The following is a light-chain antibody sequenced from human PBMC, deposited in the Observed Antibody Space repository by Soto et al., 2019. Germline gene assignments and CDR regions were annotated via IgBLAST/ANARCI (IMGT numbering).Light chain of an antibody. CDR1: QSISSS. J-gene: IGKJ4*01. CDR3: QQYNSYSSLT. Sequence: DIRMTQSPSYLSASVGGRVAITCRASQSISSSLNWYQWKPGKAPNLLIYEASSLQSGVPSRFSGSGSGTEFTLTISSLQPADYATYYCQQYNSYSSLTFGQGTKVDIK. V-gene: IGKV1-5*03. CDR2: EAS.